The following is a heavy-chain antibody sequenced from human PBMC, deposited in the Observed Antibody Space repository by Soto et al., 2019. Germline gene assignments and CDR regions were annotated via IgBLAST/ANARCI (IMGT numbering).Heavy chain of an antibody. Sequence: SETLSLTCAVSGGSISSGGYSWSWIRQPPGKGLEWIGYIYHSGSTYYNPSLKSRVTISVDRSKNQFSLKLSSVTAADTAVYYCARGAGGYSGYDSRFDYWGQGALVTVSS. CDR2: IYHSGST. J-gene: IGHJ4*02. CDR3: ARGAGGYSGYDSRFDY. CDR1: GGSISSGGYS. V-gene: IGHV4-30-2*01. D-gene: IGHD5-12*01.